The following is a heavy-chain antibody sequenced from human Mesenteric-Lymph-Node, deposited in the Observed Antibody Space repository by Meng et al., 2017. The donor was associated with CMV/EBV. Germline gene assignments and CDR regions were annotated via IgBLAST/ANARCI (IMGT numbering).Heavy chain of an antibody. V-gene: IGHV3-48*03. CDR1: GFSLSTSG. J-gene: IGHJ4*02. Sequence: LTLTCTFSGFSLSTSGMRASWVRQAPGKGLEWVSYISPSGSTIHYADSVKGRFTISRDNAKNSVYLQMNSLRAEDTAVYYCARVSSKYSGYDFGYWGQGTLVTVSS. CDR2: ISPSGSTI. D-gene: IGHD5-12*01. CDR3: ARVSSKYSGYDFGY.